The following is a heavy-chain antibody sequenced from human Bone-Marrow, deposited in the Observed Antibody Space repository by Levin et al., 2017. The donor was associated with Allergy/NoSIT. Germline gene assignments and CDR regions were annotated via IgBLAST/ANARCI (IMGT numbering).Heavy chain of an antibody. V-gene: IGHV3-53*01. CDR1: GFSVSSNY. CDR2: MYSDGRT. D-gene: IGHD3-16*01. J-gene: IGHJ4*02. Sequence: GGSLRLSCVASGFSVSSNYMSWVRQAPGKGLEWVSIMYSDGRTYYTESAKGRFNISRDNSKNTVYLEMDSLRVEDTAVYYCARASWGGQIDYWGQGTLVTVSS. CDR3: ARASWGGQIDY.